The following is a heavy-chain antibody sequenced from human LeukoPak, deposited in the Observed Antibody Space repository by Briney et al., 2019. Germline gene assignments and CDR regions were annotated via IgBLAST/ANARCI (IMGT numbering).Heavy chain of an antibody. D-gene: IGHD3-10*01. CDR2: ILYDGSNT. CDR3: ARSELLWFGELYSPPDY. V-gene: IGHV3-30*04. Sequence: GGSLRLSCAASGFTFSSYAMHWVRQAPGRGLEWVSVILYDGSNTYYTDSVKGRFTNSRDNSKNTLYLQMNSLRAEDTAVYYCARSELLWFGELYSPPDYWGQGTLVTVSS. J-gene: IGHJ4*02. CDR1: GFTFSSYA.